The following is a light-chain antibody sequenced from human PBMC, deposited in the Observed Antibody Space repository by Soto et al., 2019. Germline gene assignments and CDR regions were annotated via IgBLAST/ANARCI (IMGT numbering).Light chain of an antibody. CDR3: QQRSNWPPIT. V-gene: IGKV3D-20*02. CDR1: QKISRSY. Sequence: EIVLTQSPGTLSLSPGERATLSCRASQKISRSYLAWYQQKPGQAPRFLIYGASSRATGIPARFSGSGSGTDFTLTISSLEPEDFAVYYCQQRSNWPPITFGQGTRLEIK. CDR2: GAS. J-gene: IGKJ5*01.